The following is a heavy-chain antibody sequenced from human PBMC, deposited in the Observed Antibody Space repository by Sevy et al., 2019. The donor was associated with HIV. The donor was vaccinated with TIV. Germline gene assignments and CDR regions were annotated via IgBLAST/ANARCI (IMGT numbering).Heavy chain of an antibody. D-gene: IGHD4-17*01. J-gene: IGHJ4*02. CDR3: ARDPRLYGDNVEGFDS. V-gene: IGHV3-30*03. CDR1: GFTLSTHV. Sequence: GGSLRLSCEVSGFTLSTHVMHWVRQAPGKGLDWVAAISYDESTKYDADSVKGRFTISRDNSKNSLFLQMKSLTPEDTAVYYCARDPRLYGDNVEGFDSWGQGTLVTVSS. CDR2: ISYDESTK.